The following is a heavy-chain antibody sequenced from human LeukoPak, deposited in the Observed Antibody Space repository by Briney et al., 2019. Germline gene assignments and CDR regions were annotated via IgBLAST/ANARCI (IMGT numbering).Heavy chain of an antibody. CDR1: GYTFTGYY. CDR3: AREGARITMVRGVIMSY. J-gene: IGHJ4*02. CDR2: INPNSGGT. V-gene: IGHV1-2*02. Sequence: ASVKVSCKASGYTFTGYYMHWVRQAPGQGLEWMGWINPNSGGTNYAQKFQGRVTMTRDTPISTAYMELSRLRSDDTAVYYCAREGARITMVRGVIMSYWGQGTLVTVSS. D-gene: IGHD3-10*01.